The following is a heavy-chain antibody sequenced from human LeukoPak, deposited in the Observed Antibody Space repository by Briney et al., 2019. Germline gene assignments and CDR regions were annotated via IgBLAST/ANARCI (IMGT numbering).Heavy chain of an antibody. V-gene: IGHV2-70*11. CDR1: GFSLSTSSMC. J-gene: IGHJ4*02. CDR3: ARIRSGSYSMDY. D-gene: IGHD1-26*01. CDR2: IHWDDDK. Sequence: SGPTLVNPTQTLTLTCTFSGFSLSTSSMCVGWIRQPPGKALEWLARIHWDDDKYYSSPLKTRLTISNDTSKNQVVLTMTNMGPVDTATYYCARIRSGSYSMDYWGQGTLVIVSS.